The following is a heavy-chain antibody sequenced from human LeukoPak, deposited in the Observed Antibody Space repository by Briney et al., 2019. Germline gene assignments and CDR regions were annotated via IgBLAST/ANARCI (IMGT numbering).Heavy chain of an antibody. V-gene: IGHV3-23*01. Sequence: GGSLRLSCAASGFTFSSYAMSWVRQAPGKGLEWVSAISGSGGSTYYADSAKGRFTISRDNSKNTLYLQMNSLRAEDTAVYYCANAYDSSGYPFGYWGQGTLVTVSS. CDR1: GFTFSSYA. CDR2: ISGSGGST. J-gene: IGHJ4*02. CDR3: ANAYDSSGYPFGY. D-gene: IGHD3-22*01.